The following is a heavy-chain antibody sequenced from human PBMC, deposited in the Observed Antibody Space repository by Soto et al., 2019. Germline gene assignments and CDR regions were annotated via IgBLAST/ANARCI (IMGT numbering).Heavy chain of an antibody. D-gene: IGHD5-12*01. CDR1: GFTFSSYA. CDR3: ARDRRVGTIIYYYYYGMDV. J-gene: IGHJ6*02. V-gene: IGHV3-30-3*01. Sequence: QVQLVESGGGVVQPGRSLRLSCAASGFTFSSYAMHWVRQAPGKGLEWVAVISDDGSNKYYADSVKGRFTISRDTSKHXLXXQTNTLRAEDTAVYYCARDRRVGTIIYYYYYGMDVWGRGTTVTVSS. CDR2: ISDDGSNK.